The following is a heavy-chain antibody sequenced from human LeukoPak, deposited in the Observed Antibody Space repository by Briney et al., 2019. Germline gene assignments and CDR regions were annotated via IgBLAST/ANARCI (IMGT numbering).Heavy chain of an antibody. CDR3: AGHGPSGSYYRETKIDS. CDR2: IHYSGST. Sequence: PSETLSLTCTVSGGSISSSSYYWGWIRQPPGKGLEWIGTIHYSGSTYYNPSLKSRLTISIDTSQNPSSLTLGSVTAADTAVYYCAGHGPSGSYYRETKIDSWGQGTLVTVSS. V-gene: IGHV4-39*01. J-gene: IGHJ4*02. CDR1: GGSISSSSYY. D-gene: IGHD1-26*01.